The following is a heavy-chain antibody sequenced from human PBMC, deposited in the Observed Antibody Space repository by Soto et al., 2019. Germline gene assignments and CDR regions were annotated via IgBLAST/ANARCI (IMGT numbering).Heavy chain of an antibody. V-gene: IGHV3-23*01. CDR3: AKARYYDSTGYLYYFDY. CDR2: ITGSGDYT. J-gene: IGHJ4*02. D-gene: IGHD3-22*01. CDR1: GLTFSNYA. Sequence: GGSLRLSCAASGLTFSNYAMSWVRQAPGKGLEWVSSITGSGDYTYYADSVKGRFTISRDNSKNTLYLQMNSLRGEDTAVYYCAKARYYDSTGYLYYFDYWGQGTLVTVSS.